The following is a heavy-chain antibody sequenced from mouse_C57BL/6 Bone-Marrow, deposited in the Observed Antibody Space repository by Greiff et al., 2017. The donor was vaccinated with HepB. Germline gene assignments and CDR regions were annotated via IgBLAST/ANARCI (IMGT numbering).Heavy chain of an antibody. CDR3: ARIYDGYQGPFDY. J-gene: IGHJ2*01. V-gene: IGHV1-78*01. Sequence: VQLQQSDAELVKPGASVKLSCKVSGYTFTDHTIHWMKQRPEQGLEWIGYIYPRDGSTKYNEKFKGKATLTADKSSSTAYMQLNSLTSEDSAVYFCARIYDGYQGPFDYWGQGTTLTVSS. CDR2: IYPRDGST. D-gene: IGHD2-3*01. CDR1: GYTFTDHT.